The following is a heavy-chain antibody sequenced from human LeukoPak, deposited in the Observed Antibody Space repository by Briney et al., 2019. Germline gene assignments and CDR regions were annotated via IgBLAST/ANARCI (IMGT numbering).Heavy chain of an antibody. J-gene: IGHJ4*02. CDR3: ARGRLAVAGMGDYFDY. Sequence: ASVKVSCKASGYTFTIFHMHWVRQAPGQGLEWMGIINPSGGSTTYAQKFQGRVTMTRDTSTSTVYMELSSLRSEDTAVYYCARGRLAVAGMGDYFDYWGQGTLVTVSS. CDR2: INPSGGST. V-gene: IGHV1-46*01. D-gene: IGHD6-19*01. CDR1: GYTFTIFH.